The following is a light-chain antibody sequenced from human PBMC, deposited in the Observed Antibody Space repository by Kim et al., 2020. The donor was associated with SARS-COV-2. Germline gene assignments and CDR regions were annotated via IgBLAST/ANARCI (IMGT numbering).Light chain of an antibody. V-gene: IGKV3-15*01. J-gene: IGKJ2*01. CDR1: QSVDSN. CDR2: GAS. Sequence: EIVMTQSPATLSVSPGERVTLSCRASQSVDSNLAWYQQKPGQAPRLLIYGASTRATDIPARFSGSGSGTEFTLIISSLQSEDFAVYYCQQYSHWPPYTCGQGTKLE. CDR3: QQYSHWPPYT.